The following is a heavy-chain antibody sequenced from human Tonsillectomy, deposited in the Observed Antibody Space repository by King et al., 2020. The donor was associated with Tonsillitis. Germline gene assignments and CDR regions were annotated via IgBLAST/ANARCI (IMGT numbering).Heavy chain of an antibody. CDR1: GGSISSSSYY. V-gene: IGHV4-39*01. D-gene: IGHD4-17*01. CDR2: IYYSGST. J-gene: IGHJ4*02. CDR3: ARVTIPLRDYGDYGYYFDY. Sequence: LQLQESGPGLVKPSETLSLTCTVSGGSISSSSYYWGWIRQPPGKGLEWIGSIYYSGSTYYNPSLKSRVTISVDTSKNQFSLKLSSVTAADTAVYYCARVTIPLRDYGDYGYYFDYWGQGTLVTVSS.